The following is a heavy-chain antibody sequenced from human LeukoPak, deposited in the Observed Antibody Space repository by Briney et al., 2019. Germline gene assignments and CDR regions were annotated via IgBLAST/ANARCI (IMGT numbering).Heavy chain of an antibody. Sequence: GASVKVSCKVSGYTLTELSMHWVRQAPGKGLEWMGGFDPEDGETIYAQKFQGRVTMTEDTSTDTAYMELGSLRSEDTAVYYCATSTHQPIPNTSGGDAFDIWGQGTMVTVSS. CDR3: ATSTHQPIPNTSGGDAFDI. D-gene: IGHD2-2*02. V-gene: IGHV1-24*01. CDR2: FDPEDGET. J-gene: IGHJ3*02. CDR1: GYTLTELS.